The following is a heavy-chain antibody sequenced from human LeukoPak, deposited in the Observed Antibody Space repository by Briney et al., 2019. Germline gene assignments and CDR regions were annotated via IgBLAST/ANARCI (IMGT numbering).Heavy chain of an antibody. Sequence: GGSLRLSCAASGFTFSNYALSWVRQAPGKGLEWVSGVSDSGRSAYYADSVQGRFIISRDNSKNTLYLQMNSLRVEDTAAYFCAQNQWEFPAWGQGTLVTVSS. J-gene: IGHJ5*02. CDR3: AQNQWEFPA. CDR2: VSDSGRSA. CDR1: GFTFSNYA. V-gene: IGHV3-23*01. D-gene: IGHD1-26*01.